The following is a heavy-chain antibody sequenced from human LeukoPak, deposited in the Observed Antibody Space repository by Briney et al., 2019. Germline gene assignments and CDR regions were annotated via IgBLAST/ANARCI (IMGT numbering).Heavy chain of an antibody. Sequence: SETLSLTCTVSGGSISSGNYYWSWIRQPPGNGLEWIGYIYYSGSTYYNTSLKSRVTISVDTSKNQFSLKLSSVTAADTAVYYCARGKSYSNWFDPWGQGTLVTVSS. D-gene: IGHD3-10*01. CDR2: IYYSGST. J-gene: IGHJ5*02. CDR3: ARGKSYSNWFDP. CDR1: GGSISSGNYY. V-gene: IGHV4-30-4*08.